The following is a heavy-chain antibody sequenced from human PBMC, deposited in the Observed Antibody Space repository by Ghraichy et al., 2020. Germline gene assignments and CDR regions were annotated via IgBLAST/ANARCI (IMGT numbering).Heavy chain of an antibody. CDR2: IKQDGSEK. Sequence: GGSLRLSCAASGFTFSSYWMSWVRQAPGKGLEWVANIKQDGSEKYYVDSVKGRFIISRDNAKNSLYLQMNSLRAEDTAVYYCARYYGLGSYYTYYFDYWGQGTLVTVSS. V-gene: IGHV3-7*03. J-gene: IGHJ4*02. CDR3: ARYYGLGSYYTYYFDY. CDR1: GFTFSSYW. D-gene: IGHD3-10*01.